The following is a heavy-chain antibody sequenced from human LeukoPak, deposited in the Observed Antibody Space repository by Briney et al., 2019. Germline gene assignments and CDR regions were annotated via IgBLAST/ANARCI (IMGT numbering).Heavy chain of an antibody. CDR2: IKQDESEK. D-gene: IGHD1-1*01. CDR3: ARDKIEGPTKLDY. Sequence: GGSLRLSCAASGFTFSSYGMSWVRQAPGKGLEWVANIKQDESEKYYVDSLKGRFTISRDNAKNSLYLQMNSLRAEDTAVYYCARDKIEGPTKLDYWGQGILVTVSS. CDR1: GFTFSSYG. J-gene: IGHJ4*02. V-gene: IGHV3-7*01.